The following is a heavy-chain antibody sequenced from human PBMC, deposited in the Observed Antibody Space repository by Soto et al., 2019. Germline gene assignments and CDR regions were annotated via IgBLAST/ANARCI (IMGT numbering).Heavy chain of an antibody. D-gene: IGHD3-10*01. CDR2: IYAGGSR. Sequence: GGSLRLSCAASGFTVGTNYMTWVRQAPGKGLEWVSVIYAGGSRYYADSVKGRFTISRDISKNTQYLQMDSLRAEDTAVYYCARVPFGGNWFDPWGQGT. V-gene: IGHV3-66*01. CDR1: GFTVGTNY. J-gene: IGHJ5*02. CDR3: ARVPFGGNWFDP.